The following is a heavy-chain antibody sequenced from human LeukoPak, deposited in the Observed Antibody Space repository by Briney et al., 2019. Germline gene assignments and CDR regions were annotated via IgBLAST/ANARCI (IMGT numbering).Heavy chain of an antibody. J-gene: IGHJ6*03. CDR1: GFTFSSYS. CDR2: ISSSSSYI. V-gene: IGHV3-21*01. Sequence: GGSLRLSCAASGFTFSSYSMNWVRQAPGKGLEWVSSISSSSSYIYYADSVKGRFTISRDNAKNSLYLQMNSLRAEDTAVYYCARGDVESSYYYYMDVWGKGTTVTVSS. CDR3: ARGDVESSYYYYMDV. D-gene: IGHD5-24*01.